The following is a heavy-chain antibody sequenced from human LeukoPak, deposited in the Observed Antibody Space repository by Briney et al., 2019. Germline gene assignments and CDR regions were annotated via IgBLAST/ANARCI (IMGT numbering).Heavy chain of an antibody. J-gene: IGHJ4*02. Sequence: GGSLRLSCAASGFTFSSYSMNWVRQAPGKGLGWVSSISSSSSYIYYADSVKGRFTISRDNAKNSLYLQMNSLRAEDTAVYYCASVREGSTSPLYDYWGQGTLVTVSS. V-gene: IGHV3-21*01. CDR3: ASVREGSTSPLYDY. CDR2: ISSSSSYI. CDR1: GFTFSSYS. D-gene: IGHD2-2*01.